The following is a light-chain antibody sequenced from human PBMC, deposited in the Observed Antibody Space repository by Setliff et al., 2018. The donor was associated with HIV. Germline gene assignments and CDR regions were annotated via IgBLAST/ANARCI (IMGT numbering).Light chain of an antibody. CDR2: EGS. Sequence: ALAQPASVSGSPGQSITISCTGTSSDVGTYNLVSWYQQHPGKAPKLMIYEGSKRPSGVSNRFFGSKSGYTASLTISGLQAEDEADYYCCSYAGSTLYVFGTGTKVTVL. J-gene: IGLJ1*01. CDR3: CSYAGSTLYV. V-gene: IGLV2-23*01. CDR1: SSDVGTYNL.